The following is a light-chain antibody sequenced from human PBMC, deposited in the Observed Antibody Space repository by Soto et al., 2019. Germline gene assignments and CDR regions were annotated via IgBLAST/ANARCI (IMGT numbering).Light chain of an antibody. J-gene: IGKJ2*01. CDR1: QSVSSN. Sequence: EIVMTQSPATLSVSPGERATLSCRASQSVSSNLAWYQQKPGQAPRRLIYGASTRATGIPARLSGSGSGTEFTLNISSLQSEDFAVYYCQQYNNWPPYTFGQGTKLEIK. CDR3: QQYNNWPPYT. V-gene: IGKV3-15*01. CDR2: GAS.